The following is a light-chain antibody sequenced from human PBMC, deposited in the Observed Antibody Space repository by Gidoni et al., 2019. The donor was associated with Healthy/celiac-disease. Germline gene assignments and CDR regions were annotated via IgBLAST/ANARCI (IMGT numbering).Light chain of an antibody. V-gene: IGKV3-15*01. CDR3: QQYNNWPPWT. CDR2: GAS. J-gene: IGKJ1*01. CDR1: QSVSSN. Sequence: EIVMTQSPATLSVSPGERATLSCRASQSVSSNLAWYQQKPGQAPRLLIYGASTRATGIPARFSGSGSGTEFTLTISSLQSEDFAVYYCQQYNNWPPWTFXXXTPWKSN.